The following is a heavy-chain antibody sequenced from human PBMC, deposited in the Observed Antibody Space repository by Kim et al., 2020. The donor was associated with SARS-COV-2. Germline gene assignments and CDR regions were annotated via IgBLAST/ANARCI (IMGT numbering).Heavy chain of an antibody. D-gene: IGHD3-16*01. CDR3: ARAVLGEYYGMDV. V-gene: IGHV1-69*01. J-gene: IGHJ6*02. Sequence: YAQKFQGRATITADESTSTAYMELSSLRSEDTAVYYCARAVLGEYYGMDVWGQGTTVTVSS.